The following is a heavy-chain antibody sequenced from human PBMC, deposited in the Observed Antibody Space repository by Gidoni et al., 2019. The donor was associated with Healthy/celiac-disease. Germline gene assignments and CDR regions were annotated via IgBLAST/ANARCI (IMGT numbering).Heavy chain of an antibody. CDR3: ARDPIVVVPAANSRLDYYYYMDV. V-gene: IGHV3-11*06. D-gene: IGHD2-2*01. Sequence: QVQLVESGGGLVKPGGSLRLSCAASGFTFSDYYMSWIRQAPGKGLEWVSYISSSSSYTNYADSVKGRFTISRDNAKNSLYLQMNSLRAEDTAVYYCARDPIVVVPAANSRLDYYYYMDVWGKGTTVTVSS. CDR1: GFTFSDYY. CDR2: ISSSSSYT. J-gene: IGHJ6*03.